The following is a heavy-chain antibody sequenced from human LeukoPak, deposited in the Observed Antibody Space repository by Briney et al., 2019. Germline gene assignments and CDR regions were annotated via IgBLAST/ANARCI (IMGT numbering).Heavy chain of an antibody. CDR1: GYTFTSYG. CDR3: ARGGGRRGSGSYYPGDAFDI. V-gene: IGHV1-18*01. D-gene: IGHD3-10*01. Sequence: ASVKVSCKASGYTFTSYGISWVRQAPGQGLEWMGWISAYNGNTNYAQKLQGRVTMATDTSTSTAYMELRSLRCDDTAVYYCARGGGRRGSGSYYPGDAFDIWGQGTMVTVSS. J-gene: IGHJ3*02. CDR2: ISAYNGNT.